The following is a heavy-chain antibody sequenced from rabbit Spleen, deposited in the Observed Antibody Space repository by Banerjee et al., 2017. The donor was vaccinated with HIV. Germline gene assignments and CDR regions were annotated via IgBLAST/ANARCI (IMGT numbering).Heavy chain of an antibody. D-gene: IGHD8-1*01. V-gene: IGHV1S45*01. CDR2: INTATGKA. CDR1: GFSFSDRDV. Sequence: QAQLEAAGGGLVTPEGSLTITCKASGFSFSDRDVMCWVRPAPGKGLEWIACINTATGKAVYATWAKGRFTISKTSSTTVTLQMTSLTVADTATYFCARDTGSSFSTYGMDLWGPGTLVTVS. CDR3: ARDTGSSFSTYGMDL. J-gene: IGHJ6*01.